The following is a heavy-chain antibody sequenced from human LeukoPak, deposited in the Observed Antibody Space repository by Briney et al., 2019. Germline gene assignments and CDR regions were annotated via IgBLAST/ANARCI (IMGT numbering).Heavy chain of an antibody. CDR3: AKDQKWTGYGDFDY. Sequence: GGSLTLSCAASGFTFRKYAMTCVRQAPGKGLEWVSAINGGGDNTYYADSVQGRFTISRDNSKNTLYLQMNSLRTEGTAVYYCAKDQKWTGYGDFDYWGQGTLVTVSS. D-gene: IGHD3/OR15-3a*01. CDR2: INGGGDNT. CDR1: GFTFRKYA. V-gene: IGHV3-23*01. J-gene: IGHJ4*02.